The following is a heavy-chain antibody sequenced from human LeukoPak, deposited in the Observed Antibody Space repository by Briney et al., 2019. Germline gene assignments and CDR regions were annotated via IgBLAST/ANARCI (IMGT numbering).Heavy chain of an antibody. J-gene: IGHJ5*02. CDR2: MYSSGST. Sequence: SETLSLTCTVSGVSISSGDYYWSWIRQPPGKGLEWIGYMYSSGSTCYNPSLKSRATISVDTSKNQFSLKLSSVTAADTAVYYCARTYYYDSRIDPWGQGTLVTVSS. V-gene: IGHV4-30-4*01. CDR3: ARTYYYDSRIDP. CDR1: GVSISSGDYY. D-gene: IGHD3-22*01.